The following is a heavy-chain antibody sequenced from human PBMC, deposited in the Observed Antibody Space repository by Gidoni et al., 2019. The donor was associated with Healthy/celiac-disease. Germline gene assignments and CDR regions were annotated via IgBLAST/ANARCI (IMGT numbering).Heavy chain of an antibody. V-gene: IGHV4-34*01. J-gene: IGHJ4*02. D-gene: IGHD3-16*02. Sequence: QVQLQQWGAGLLKPLKTLSLTSAVYGGSFSGYYSRWIRQPPGKVLEWIGEINHSGSTNYNPSLKSPVTISVDTSKNQFSLKMSSVTAADTAVYYCARGRSYDYVWGSYRSPLFDYWGQGTLVTVSS. CDR1: GGSFSGYY. CDR2: INHSGST. CDR3: ARGRSYDYVWGSYRSPLFDY.